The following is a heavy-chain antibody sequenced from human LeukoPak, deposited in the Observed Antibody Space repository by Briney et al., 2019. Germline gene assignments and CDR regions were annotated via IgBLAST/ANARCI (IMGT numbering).Heavy chain of an antibody. CDR3: ARRVGKWLRFNYFDY. CDR1: GFTFSSYW. D-gene: IGHD5-12*01. Sequence: GSLRLSCAASGFTFSSYWMSWVRQAPGKGLEWVANIKQDGSEKYYVDSVKGRFTISRDNAKNSLYLQMNSLRAEDTAVYYCARRVGKWLRFNYFDYWGQGTLVTVSS. J-gene: IGHJ4*02. V-gene: IGHV3-7*01. CDR2: IKQDGSEK.